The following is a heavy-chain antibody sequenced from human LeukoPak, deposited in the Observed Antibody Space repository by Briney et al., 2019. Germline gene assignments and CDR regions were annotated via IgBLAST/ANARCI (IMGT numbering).Heavy chain of an antibody. D-gene: IGHD3-3*01. Sequence: ASAKVSCKASGYTFTSYDINWVRQATGQGLEWMGWMNPNSGNTGYAQKFQGRVTITRNTSISTAYMELSSLRSEDTAVYYCASAIVGDFWSGYYWGQGTLVTVSS. V-gene: IGHV1-8*03. CDR1: GYTFTSYD. CDR3: ASAIVGDFWSGYY. J-gene: IGHJ4*02. CDR2: MNPNSGNT.